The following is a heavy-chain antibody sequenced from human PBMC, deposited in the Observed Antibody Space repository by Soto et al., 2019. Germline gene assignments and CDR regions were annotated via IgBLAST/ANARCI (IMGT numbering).Heavy chain of an antibody. J-gene: IGHJ6*02. V-gene: IGHV1-2*02. CDR3: ASDGYSYGYGVTNGMDV. CDR1: GYTFTGYY. CDR2: INPNSGGT. D-gene: IGHD5-18*01. Sequence: ASVKVSCKASGYTFTGYYMHWVRQAPGQGLEWMGWINPNSGGTNYAQKFQGRVTMTRDTSISTAYMELSRLRSDDTAVYYCASDGYSYGYGVTNGMDVWGQGTTVPVSS.